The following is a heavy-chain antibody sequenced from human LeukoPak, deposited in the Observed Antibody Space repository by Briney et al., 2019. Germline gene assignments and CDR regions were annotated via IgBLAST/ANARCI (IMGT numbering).Heavy chain of an antibody. D-gene: IGHD6-13*01. CDR2: IYTSGST. J-gene: IGHJ4*02. Sequence: SQTLSLTCTVSGGSISSGSYYWSWIRQPAGKGLEWIGRIYTSGSTNYNPSLKSRVTISVDTSKNQFSLKLSSVTAADTAVYYCARGGIAAAIDYWGQGTLITVSS. CDR1: GGSISSGSYY. V-gene: IGHV4-61*02. CDR3: ARGGIAAAIDY.